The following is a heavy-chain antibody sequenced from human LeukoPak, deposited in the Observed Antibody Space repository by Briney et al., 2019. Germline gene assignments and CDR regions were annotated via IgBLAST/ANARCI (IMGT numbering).Heavy chain of an antibody. D-gene: IGHD4-17*01. CDR1: GYTFTIYD. CDR2: MNPNSRNT. CDR3: ARGLRGEGDYGY. V-gene: IGHV1-8*01. Sequence: AAVRVSCRDSGYTFTIYDIDGGRPAPGQGGGRMGWMNPNSRNTGYAQKFQGRLTMTWNPSISTAYMQLSSLRSEDTAVYYCARGLRGEGDYGYWGQGTLVTVSS. J-gene: IGHJ4*02.